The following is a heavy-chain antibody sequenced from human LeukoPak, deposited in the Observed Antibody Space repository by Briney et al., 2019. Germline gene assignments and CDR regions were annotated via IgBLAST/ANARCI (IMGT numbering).Heavy chain of an antibody. CDR3: ARDRDGSYLDY. CDR1: GYTFTSYA. V-gene: IGHV1-3*01. Sequence: ASVKVSCKASGYTFTSYAMHWVRQAPGQRLEWMGWINAGNGNTKYSQKFQGRVTITRDTSASTAYMEPSSLRSEDTAVYYCARDRDGSYLDYWGQGTLVTVSS. J-gene: IGHJ4*02. D-gene: IGHD5-24*01. CDR2: INAGNGNT.